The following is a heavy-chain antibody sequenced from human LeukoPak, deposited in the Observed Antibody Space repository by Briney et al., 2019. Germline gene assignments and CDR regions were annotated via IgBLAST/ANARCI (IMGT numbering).Heavy chain of an antibody. Sequence: GGSLRLSCAASGFTFSSYSMNWVRQAPGKGLEWVSSISSGSSYIYYADSVKGRFTISRDNSKNTLYLQMNSLRAEDTAVYYCARVKKQQLVKGYFDYWGQGTLVTVSS. V-gene: IGHV3-21*04. CDR3: ARVKKQQLVKGYFDY. D-gene: IGHD6-13*01. CDR1: GFTFSSYS. J-gene: IGHJ4*02. CDR2: ISSGSSYI.